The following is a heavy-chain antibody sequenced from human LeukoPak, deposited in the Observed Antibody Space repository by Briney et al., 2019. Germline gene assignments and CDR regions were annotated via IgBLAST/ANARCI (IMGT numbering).Heavy chain of an antibody. D-gene: IGHD7-27*01. CDR2: MYTSGST. V-gene: IGHV4-61*02. CDR3: ARELNTNWAFAY. Sequence: PSETLSLTCTVSGGSISSGSYYWSWIRQPAGKGLEWIGRMYTSGSTNYNPSLKSRVTISVDTSKNQFSLKLSAVTAADTAVYYCARELNTNWAFAYWGQAWLVTVSS. J-gene: IGHJ4*02. CDR1: GGSISSGSYY.